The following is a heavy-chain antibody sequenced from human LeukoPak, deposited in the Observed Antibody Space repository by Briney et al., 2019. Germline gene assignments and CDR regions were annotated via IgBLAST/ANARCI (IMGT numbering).Heavy chain of an antibody. CDR1: GGSISSYY. D-gene: IGHD6-13*01. J-gene: IGHJ4*02. Sequence: SETLSLTCTVSGGSISSYYWSWIRQPPGKGLEWIGEIYHSGSTNYNPSLKSRVTISVDKSKNQFSLKLSSVTAADTAVYYCARDQVAAAGGGFDYWGQGTLVTVSS. V-gene: IGHV4-59*12. CDR2: IYHSGST. CDR3: ARDQVAAAGGGFDY.